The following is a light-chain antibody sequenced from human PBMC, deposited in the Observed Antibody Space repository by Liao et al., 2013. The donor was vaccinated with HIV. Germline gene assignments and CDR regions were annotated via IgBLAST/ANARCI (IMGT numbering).Light chain of an antibody. CDR1: NIGNKN. CDR2: YDR. J-gene: IGLJ1*01. Sequence: SYVLTQPPSVSVAPGQTARITCGGINIGNKNVHWYQQRPGQAPVLVIYYDRDRPSGIPERFSGSNSGHTATLTISMVEAGDEADYYCQVWDSSSDHLYVFGTGTTVTVL. CDR3: QVWDSSSDHLYV. V-gene: IGLV3-21*01.